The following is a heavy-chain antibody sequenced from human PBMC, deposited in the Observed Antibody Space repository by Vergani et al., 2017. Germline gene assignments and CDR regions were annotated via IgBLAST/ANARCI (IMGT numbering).Heavy chain of an antibody. V-gene: IGHV3-23*04. CDR3: AREERSNTSPFVGD. CDR2: ISGHGDRT. CDR1: GFTFNDYG. J-gene: IGHJ4*02. Sequence: EVQLVESGGRVVWPGGSLRLSCTASGFTFNDYGVSWVRHAPGKGLEWVSAISGHGDRTYYADSVKGRFTISRDNSKNTVYLQMNSLKAEDRSTYYCAREERSNTSPFVGDWGQGTLVTV. D-gene: IGHD2/OR15-2a*01.